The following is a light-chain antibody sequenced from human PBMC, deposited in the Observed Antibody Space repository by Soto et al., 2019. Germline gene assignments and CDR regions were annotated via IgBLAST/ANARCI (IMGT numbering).Light chain of an antibody. V-gene: IGKV1-39*01. Sequence: DIQMTQSPSSLSASVGDRVTITCRASQSVSSYLNWYQQKPGKAPKLLIYAASSLQSGVPSKFSGSRSCKESTLTISSLQTEDFATYYCQQSYRNPHTFGQGTKVEIK. CDR2: AAS. CDR1: QSVSSY. J-gene: IGKJ2*01. CDR3: QQSYRNPHT.